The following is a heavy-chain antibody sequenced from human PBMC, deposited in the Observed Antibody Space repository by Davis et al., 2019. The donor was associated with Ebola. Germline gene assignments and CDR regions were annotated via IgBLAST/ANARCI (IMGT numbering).Heavy chain of an antibody. CDR1: GYTFTGYY. D-gene: IGHD3-9*01. Sequence: AASVKVSCKASGYTFTGYYMHWVRQAPGQGLEWMGWINTNTGNPTYAQGFTGRFVFSLDTSVSTAYLQISSLKAEDTAVYYCARDSSSSLVLRYFDWPTSDAFDIWGQGTMVTVSS. J-gene: IGHJ3*02. CDR3: ARDSSSSLVLRYFDWPTSDAFDI. CDR2: INTNTGNP. V-gene: IGHV7-4-1*02.